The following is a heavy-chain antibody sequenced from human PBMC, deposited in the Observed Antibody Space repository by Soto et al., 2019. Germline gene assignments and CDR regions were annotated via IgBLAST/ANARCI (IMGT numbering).Heavy chain of an antibody. CDR1: GGCFSGYY. Sequence: SETLSLTCAVYGGCFSGYYWSWIRQPPGKGLEWIGEINHSGSTNYNPSLKSRVTISVDTSMNQFSLKPSSVTAADTAVYYCASTEYYGSGSRNWGQGTLVTVAS. V-gene: IGHV4-34*01. CDR2: INHSGST. J-gene: IGHJ4*02. CDR3: ASTEYYGSGSRN. D-gene: IGHD3-10*01.